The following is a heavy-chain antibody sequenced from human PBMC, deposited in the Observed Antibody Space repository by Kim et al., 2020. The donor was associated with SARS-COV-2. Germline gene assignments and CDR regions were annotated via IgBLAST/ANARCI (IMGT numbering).Heavy chain of an antibody. CDR3: ARGESGYEDY. Sequence: ASVKVSCKASGYTFTGYYMHWVRQAPGQGLEWMGWINPNSGDTNYAQKLQGRVTMTWDTSLSTAYMELSRIISDDTAVYYCARGESGYEDYWGQGTLVTVSS. J-gene: IGHJ4*02. V-gene: IGHV1-2*02. CDR2: INPNSGDT. CDR1: GYTFTGYY. D-gene: IGHD5-12*01.